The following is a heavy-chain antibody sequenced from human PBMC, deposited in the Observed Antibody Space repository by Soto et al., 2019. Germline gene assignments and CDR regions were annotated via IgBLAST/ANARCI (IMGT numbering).Heavy chain of an antibody. D-gene: IGHD5-18*01. J-gene: IGHJ4*02. CDR2: ISYDGGLQ. CDR3: VSDRGYGHASVPYS. Sequence: QAHLVESGGGVVQPGRSLRLSCAASGFTLTSYGRHWVRQAPGTRLEWVAVISYDGGLQHYADSVKGRFTISRDNSKNMVLLQMNSLRAEDTAVYYCVSDRGYGHASVPYSWGQGTLVSVSS. CDR1: GFTLTSYG. V-gene: IGHV3-30*03.